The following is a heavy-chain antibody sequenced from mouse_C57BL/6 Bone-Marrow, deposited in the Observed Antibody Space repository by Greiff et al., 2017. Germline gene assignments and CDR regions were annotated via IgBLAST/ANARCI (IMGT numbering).Heavy chain of an antibody. V-gene: IGHV1-15*01. Sequence: QVQLQQSGAELVRPGASVTLSCKASGYTFTDYEMHWVKQTPVHGLEWIGAIDPETGGTAYNQKFKGKAILTADKSSSKAYMELRSLTSEDSAVYDCTRGQLRGWFAYWGQRTLVTVSA. J-gene: IGHJ3*01. CDR3: TRGQLRGWFAY. D-gene: IGHD3-2*02. CDR1: GYTFTDYE. CDR2: IDPETGGT.